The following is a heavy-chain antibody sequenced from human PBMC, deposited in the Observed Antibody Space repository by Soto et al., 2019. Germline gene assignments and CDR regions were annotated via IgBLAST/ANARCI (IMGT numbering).Heavy chain of an antibody. Sequence: EVQLVPSGAEVKKPGESLKISCKASGYTFTTSWIGWVRQMPGIGLEWMGIIYPSDSDTRYSPSFLGHVTISADKSISTAYLQWNSLKASDTAMYYCARHGYGGSLDYWGQGTLVIVSS. CDR1: GYTFTTSW. V-gene: IGHV5-51*01. J-gene: IGHJ4*02. D-gene: IGHD4-17*01. CDR3: ARHGYGGSLDY. CDR2: IYPSDSDT.